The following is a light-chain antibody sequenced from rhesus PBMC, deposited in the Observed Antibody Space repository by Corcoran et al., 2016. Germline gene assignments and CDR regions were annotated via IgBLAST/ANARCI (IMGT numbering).Light chain of an antibody. CDR3: QQYNSAPLT. Sequence: EIVMTQSPATLSLSPGERATLSCRASQSVNSYVAWYQQKPEQAPRLLIYGSSSRATGIPDRFSGRGSGTCFTLIISSLEPEDFATYYCQQYNSAPLTCGGGTKVEIK. J-gene: IGKJ4*01. CDR2: GSS. CDR1: QSVNSY. V-gene: IGKV3S9*01.